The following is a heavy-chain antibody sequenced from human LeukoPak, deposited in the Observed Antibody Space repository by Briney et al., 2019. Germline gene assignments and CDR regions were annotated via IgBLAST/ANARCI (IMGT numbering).Heavy chain of an antibody. J-gene: IGHJ4*02. D-gene: IGHD6-19*01. CDR1: GFTFSSYS. CDR2: ISSSSSYI. CDR3: APVAGLGY. Sequence: GWSLRLSCAASGFTFSSYSMNWLRQAPGKGLEWVSSISSSSSYIYYADSVKGRFTISRDNAKNSLYLQMNSLRAEDTAVYYCAPVAGLGYWGQGTLVTVSS. V-gene: IGHV3-21*01.